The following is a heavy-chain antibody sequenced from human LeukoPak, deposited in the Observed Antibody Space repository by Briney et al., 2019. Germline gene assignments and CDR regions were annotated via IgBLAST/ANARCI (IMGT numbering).Heavy chain of an antibody. CDR3: ARVPRSYYYYYYMDV. J-gene: IGHJ6*03. Sequence: SETLSLICNVSGGSISGYHWSWIRHPPGKVLVTLGYIYYSGSSNYNPSLKSRVTRPADTSKNQFSLKLSSVTAADTAVYYCARVPRSYYYYYYMDVWGKGTTVTVSS. V-gene: IGHV4-59*01. CDR1: GGSISGYH. CDR2: IYYSGSS.